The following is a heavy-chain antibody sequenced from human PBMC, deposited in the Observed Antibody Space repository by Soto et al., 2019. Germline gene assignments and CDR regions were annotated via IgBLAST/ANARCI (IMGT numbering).Heavy chain of an antibody. CDR3: AGCGKDDYGDDPSPWNIYYYYYMDV. Sequence: QVQLQESGPGLVKPSATLSLTCTVSGGSISSYYWSWIRQPPGKGLEWIGYIYYSGCTNYNPSHKSRVTISVDTTKNQYSLKLSSVPAADTAVYYCAGCGKDDYGDDPSPWNIYYYYYMDVWGKGTTVTVSS. J-gene: IGHJ6*03. V-gene: IGHV4-59*01. CDR2: IYYSGCT. D-gene: IGHD4-17*01. CDR1: GGSISSYY.